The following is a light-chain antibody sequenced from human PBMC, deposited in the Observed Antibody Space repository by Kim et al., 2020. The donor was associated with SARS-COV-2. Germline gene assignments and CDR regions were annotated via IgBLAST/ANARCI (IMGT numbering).Light chain of an antibody. CDR1: NIGSKS. CDR3: QVWDSSSDHSYWV. V-gene: IGLV3-21*04. J-gene: IGLJ3*02. CDR2: YDS. Sequence: SYELTQPPSVSVAPGKTARITCGGNNIGSKSVHWYQQKPGQAPVLVIYYDSDRPSGIPERFSGSNSGNTATLTISRVEAGDEADYYCQVWDSSSDHSYWVFGGGTKVTVL.